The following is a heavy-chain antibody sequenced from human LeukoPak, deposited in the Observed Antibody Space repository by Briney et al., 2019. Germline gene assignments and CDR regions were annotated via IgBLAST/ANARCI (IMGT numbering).Heavy chain of an antibody. CDR1: GGSISSYY. D-gene: IGHD1-14*01. Sequence: SETLSLTCTVSGGSISSYYWSWIRQPPGKGLEWIGYIYYSGNTNYNPSLKSRVSISVDKSKNQFSLKLSSVTAADTAVYYCARVEKQPEYFDYWGQGTLVTVSS. V-gene: IGHV4-59*01. CDR2: IYYSGNT. CDR3: ARVEKQPEYFDY. J-gene: IGHJ4*02.